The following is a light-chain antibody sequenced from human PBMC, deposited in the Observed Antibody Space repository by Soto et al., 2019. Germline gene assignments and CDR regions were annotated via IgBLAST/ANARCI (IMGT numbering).Light chain of an antibody. Sequence: DIQMTQSPTSLSASVGDRFTIACRASQAITNYLAWYQQKPGKAPKLLIYAASTLQSGVPSRFSGSGSGTDFTLTICCLQSEDFATYYCQQYYSYPRTFGQGTRL. CDR1: QAITNY. CDR3: QQYYSYPRT. J-gene: IGKJ5*01. V-gene: IGKV1-16*01. CDR2: AAS.